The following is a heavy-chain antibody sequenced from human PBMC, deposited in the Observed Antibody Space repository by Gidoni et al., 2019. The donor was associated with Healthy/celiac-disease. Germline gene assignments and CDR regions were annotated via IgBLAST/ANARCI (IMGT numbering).Heavy chain of an antibody. D-gene: IGHD3-22*01. CDR3: ARGDYYDSSGFDY. Sequence: EVQLVESGGGLVQPGGSLRLSCAASGFTFSSYWMHWVRQAPGKGLVWGSRIKRDGSSTSYADSVKGRFTISRDNAKITLDLQMNSLRAEDTAVYDGARGDYYDSSGFDYWGQGTLVTVSS. CDR1: GFTFSSYW. J-gene: IGHJ4*02. CDR2: IKRDGSST. V-gene: IGHV3-74*01.